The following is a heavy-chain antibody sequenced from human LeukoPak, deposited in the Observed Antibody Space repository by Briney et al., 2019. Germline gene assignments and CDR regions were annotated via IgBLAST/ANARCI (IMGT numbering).Heavy chain of an antibody. D-gene: IGHD3-22*01. CDR2: IYTSGST. J-gene: IGHJ4*02. V-gene: IGHV4-4*07. Sequence: PSETLSLTCTVSGGSISSYYWSWIRQPAGKGLEWIGRIYTSGSTNYNPSLKSRVTISVDTSKNQFSLKLSSVTAADTAVYYCARDYGYYDSSGYRNYFDYWGQGTLVTVSS. CDR1: GGSISSYY. CDR3: ARDYGYYDSSGYRNYFDY.